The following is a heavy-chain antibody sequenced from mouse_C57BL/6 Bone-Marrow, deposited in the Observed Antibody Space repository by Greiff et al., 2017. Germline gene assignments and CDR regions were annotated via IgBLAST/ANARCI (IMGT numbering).Heavy chain of an antibody. D-gene: IGHD3-2*02. CDR2: IYPRSGNT. CDR3: AREGQLRPYYAMDY. V-gene: IGHV1-81*01. Sequence: VQLQESGDELARPGASVKLSCKASGYTFTSYGISWVKQRTGQGLEWIGEIYPRSGNTYYNEKFKGKATLTADKSSSTAYMELRSLTSEDSAVYFCAREGQLRPYYAMDYWGQGTSVTVSS. CDR1: GYTFTSYG. J-gene: IGHJ4*01.